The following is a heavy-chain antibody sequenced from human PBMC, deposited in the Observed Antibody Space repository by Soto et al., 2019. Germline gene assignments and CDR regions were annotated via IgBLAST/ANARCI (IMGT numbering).Heavy chain of an antibody. CDR1: GFTFGDYA. V-gene: IGHV3-49*03. Sequence: GGSLRLSCTASGFTFGDYAMSWFRQAPGKGLEWVGFIRSKAYGGTTEYAASVKGRFTISRDDSKSIAYLQMNSLKTEDTAVYYCTPHTVTEDYYYYGMDVWGQGTTVTVSS. J-gene: IGHJ6*02. D-gene: IGHD4-4*01. CDR2: IRSKAYGGTT. CDR3: TPHTVTEDYYYYGMDV.